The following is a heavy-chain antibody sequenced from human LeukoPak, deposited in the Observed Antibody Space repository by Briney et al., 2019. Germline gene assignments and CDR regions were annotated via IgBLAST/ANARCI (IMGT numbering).Heavy chain of an antibody. J-gene: IGHJ4*02. D-gene: IGHD5-24*01. CDR3: AKDTRRDGYNYDY. CDR1: GFTFSSYG. CDR2: ISGSGGST. V-gene: IGHV3-23*01. Sequence: GGSLRLSCASSGFTFSSYGMSWVRQAPGKGLEWVSAISGSGGSTYYADSVKGRFTISRDNSKNTLYLQMNSLRAEDTAVYYCAKDTRRDGYNYDYWGQGTLVTVSS.